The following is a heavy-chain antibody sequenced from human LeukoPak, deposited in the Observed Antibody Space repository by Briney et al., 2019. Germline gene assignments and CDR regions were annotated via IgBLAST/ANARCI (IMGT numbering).Heavy chain of an antibody. CDR2: IYYSGST. CDR1: GGSISSSSYY. J-gene: IGHJ5*02. Sequence: SETLSLTCTVSGGSISSSSYYWGWIRQPPGKGLEWIGSIYYSGSTYYNPSLKSRVTISVDTSKNQFSLKLSSVTAADTAVYYCARGCNILAPGRFDPWGQGTLVTVSS. CDR3: ARGCNILAPGRFDP. D-gene: IGHD2/OR15-2a*01. V-gene: IGHV4-39*07.